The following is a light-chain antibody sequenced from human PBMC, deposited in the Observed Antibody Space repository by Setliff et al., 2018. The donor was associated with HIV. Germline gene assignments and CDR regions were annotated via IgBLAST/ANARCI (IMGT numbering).Light chain of an antibody. V-gene: IGLV2-23*02. CDR2: DVS. J-gene: IGLJ1*01. CDR3: CSYAGTTTFPPGV. CDR1: SSDVGSYSY. Sequence: SVLTQPASVSGSPGQSITISCTGTSSDVGSYSYVSWYQQHPGKAPKLMIYDVSKRPSGVSNRYSGSKSGNTASLTISGLQAEDEADYYCCSYAGTTTFPPGVFGTGTKVT.